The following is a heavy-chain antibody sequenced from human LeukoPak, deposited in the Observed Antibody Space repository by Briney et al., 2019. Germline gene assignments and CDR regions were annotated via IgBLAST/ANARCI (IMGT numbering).Heavy chain of an antibody. J-gene: IGHJ6*03. CDR1: GFTFSTYS. D-gene: IGHD1-26*01. Sequence: GGSLRLSCAASGFTFSTYSMNWVRQAPGKGLEWVSSITSSSSYIKYADSVKGRSTISRDNAKNSLYLQMNSLRAEDTAVYYCARVKAGATIENFYYYYMDVWGKGTTVTVSS. CDR2: ITSSSSYI. V-gene: IGHV3-21*01. CDR3: ARVKAGATIENFYYYYMDV.